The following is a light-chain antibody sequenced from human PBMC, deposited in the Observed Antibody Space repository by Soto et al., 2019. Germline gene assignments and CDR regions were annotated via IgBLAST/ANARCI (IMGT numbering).Light chain of an antibody. CDR1: QTVGVR. Sequence: EIVLTQSPATLSSSPGERATLSCRASQTVGVRLAWYQHKPGQAPRLIIYEASTIDGGIPARFSGSGSGTDFTLTITSLEPEDFAFYYCHQRQRWPRTFGQGTKVDIK. CDR3: HQRQRWPRT. J-gene: IGKJ1*01. CDR2: EAS. V-gene: IGKV3-11*01.